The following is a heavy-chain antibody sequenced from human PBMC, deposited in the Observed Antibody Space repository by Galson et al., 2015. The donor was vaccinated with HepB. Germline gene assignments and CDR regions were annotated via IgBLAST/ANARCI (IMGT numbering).Heavy chain of an antibody. CDR1: GFTFSSYA. J-gene: IGHJ6*02. CDR3: AKSFAPFGYSSSWTSYYYYGMDV. Sequence: SLRLSCAASGFTFSSYAMSWVRQAPGKGLEWVSAISGSGGSTYYADSVKGRFTISRDNSKNTLYLQMNSLRAEDTAVYYCAKSFAPFGYSSSWTSYYYYGMDVWGQGTTVTVSS. D-gene: IGHD6-13*01. CDR2: ISGSGGST. V-gene: IGHV3-23*01.